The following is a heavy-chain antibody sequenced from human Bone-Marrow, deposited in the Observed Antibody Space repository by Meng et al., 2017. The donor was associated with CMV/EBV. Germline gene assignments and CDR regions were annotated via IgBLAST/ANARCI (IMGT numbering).Heavy chain of an antibody. CDR2: IYYSGST. J-gene: IGHJ3*02. Sequence: SETLSLTCTVSGGSISSYYWSWIRQPPGKGLEWIGYIYYSGSTNYNPSLKSRVTISVDTSKNQFSLKLSSVTAADTAVYYCANYYDSSGYGIDIWGQGTMVTGSS. CDR3: ANYYDSSGYGIDI. CDR1: GGSISSYY. V-gene: IGHV4-59*01. D-gene: IGHD3-22*01.